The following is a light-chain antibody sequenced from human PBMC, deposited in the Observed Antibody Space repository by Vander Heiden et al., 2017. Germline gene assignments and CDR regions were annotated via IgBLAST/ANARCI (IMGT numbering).Light chain of an antibody. CDR2: DDS. Sequence: SYVLTQPPSASVTPGQAARITCGGDNIGSQSAHWYQQRPGQAPVVVVYDDSDRPSGIPDRISGSNSGNTATLTISKVEAGDEADYFCQVWDSSSHHVVFGGGTKLTVL. CDR1: NIGSQS. V-gene: IGLV3-21*02. CDR3: QVWDSSSHHVV. J-gene: IGLJ2*01.